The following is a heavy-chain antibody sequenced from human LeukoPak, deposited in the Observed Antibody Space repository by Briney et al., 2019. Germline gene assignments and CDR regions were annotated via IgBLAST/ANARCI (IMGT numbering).Heavy chain of an antibody. Sequence: GGSLRLSCAASGFTFSSYGMSWVRQAPGKGLEWVSAISGSGGSTYYADSVKGRFTISRDNSKNTLYLQMNRLRAEDTAVYYCAREGGSTGYGSSWYEDVFVYWGQGTLVIVSS. V-gene: IGHV3-23*01. CDR2: ISGSGGST. CDR1: GFTFSSYG. CDR3: AREGGSTGYGSSWYEDVFVY. J-gene: IGHJ4*02. D-gene: IGHD6-13*01.